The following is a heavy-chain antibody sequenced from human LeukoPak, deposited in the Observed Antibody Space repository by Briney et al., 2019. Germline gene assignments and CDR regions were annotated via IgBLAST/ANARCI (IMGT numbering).Heavy chain of an antibody. CDR1: GYTFTGYY. Sequence: ASVKVSCKASGYTFTGYYMHWVRQAPGQGLEWMGIINPSGGSTSYAQKFQGRVTMTRDTSTSTVYMELSSLRSEDTAVYYCARDEGDCSSTSCYYYMDVWGKGTTVTVSS. CDR3: ARDEGDCSSTSCYYYMDV. D-gene: IGHD2-2*01. V-gene: IGHV1-46*01. CDR2: INPSGGST. J-gene: IGHJ6*03.